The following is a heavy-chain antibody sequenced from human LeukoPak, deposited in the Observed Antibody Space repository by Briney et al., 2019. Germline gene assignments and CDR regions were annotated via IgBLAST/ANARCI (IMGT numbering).Heavy chain of an antibody. J-gene: IGHJ5*02. Sequence: SETLSLTCTVSGGSISSSSYYWSWIRQPPGKGLEWIGYIYYSGSTNYNPSLKSRVTISVDTSKNQFSLKLSSVTAADTAVYYCARVNYYYDSSGYYYWFDPWGQGTLVTVSS. CDR1: GGSISSSSYY. V-gene: IGHV4-61*01. D-gene: IGHD3-22*01. CDR2: IYYSGST. CDR3: ARVNYYYDSSGYYYWFDP.